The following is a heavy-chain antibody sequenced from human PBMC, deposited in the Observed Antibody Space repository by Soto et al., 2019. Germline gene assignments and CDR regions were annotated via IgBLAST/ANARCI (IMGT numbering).Heavy chain of an antibody. CDR3: TRGPSGDKVDY. J-gene: IGHJ4*02. V-gene: IGHV4-30-4*01. CDR2: IDDGGST. CDR1: GGSIRTGNYC. D-gene: IGHD7-27*01. Sequence: QVQLQESGPGLVKPSQTLSLTCTVSGGSIRTGNYCWSWIRQPPDKGLEWIGHIDDGGSTYNNPSLKSRVTLSLDTSKNQFALNLSSVSAADTAVYYCTRGPSGDKVDYWGQGTLVTVSS.